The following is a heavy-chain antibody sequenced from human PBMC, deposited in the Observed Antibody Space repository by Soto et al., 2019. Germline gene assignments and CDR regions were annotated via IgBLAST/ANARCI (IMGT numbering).Heavy chain of an antibody. CDR2: ILVGGST. CDR3: AKATATGGGAFEI. CDR1: GFICSSYD. J-gene: IGHJ3*02. Sequence: VGSLRLSCAVSGFICSSYDMSWVRQAPGKGLEWVSTILVGGSTHYEDSVRGRFTISRDTSKNTVYLQMSSLAAGDTAVYYCAKATATGGGAFEICGQGTMVTVSS. D-gene: IGHD2-8*02. V-gene: IGHV3-23*01.